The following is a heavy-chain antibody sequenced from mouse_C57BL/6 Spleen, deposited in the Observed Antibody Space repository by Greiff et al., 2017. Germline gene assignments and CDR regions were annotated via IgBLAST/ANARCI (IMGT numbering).Heavy chain of an antibody. CDR3: TRQVGRARAMDY. V-gene: IGHV1-15*01. Sequence: VQLQQSGAELVRPGASVTLSCKASGYTFTDYEMHWVKQTPVHGLEWIGAIDPETGGTAYNQKFKGKAILTADKSSSTAYMELRSLTSEDSAVYYCTRQVGRARAMDYWCQGTSVTVSS. CDR2: IDPETGGT. D-gene: IGHD4-1*01. CDR1: GYTFTDYE. J-gene: IGHJ4*01.